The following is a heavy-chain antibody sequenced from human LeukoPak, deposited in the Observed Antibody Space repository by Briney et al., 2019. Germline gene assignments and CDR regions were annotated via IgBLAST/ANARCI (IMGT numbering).Heavy chain of an antibody. CDR3: AILYFFYSSSWYYFDY. D-gene: IGHD6-13*01. J-gene: IGHJ4*02. CDR2: MNPNSGNT. Sequence: VASVKVSCKASGYTFTSYDINWVRQATGQGLEWMGWMNPNSGNTGYAQKFQGRVTMTRNTSISTAYMELSSLRSEGTAVYYCAILYFFYSSSWYYFDYWGQGTLVTVSS. CDR1: GYTFTSYD. V-gene: IGHV1-8*01.